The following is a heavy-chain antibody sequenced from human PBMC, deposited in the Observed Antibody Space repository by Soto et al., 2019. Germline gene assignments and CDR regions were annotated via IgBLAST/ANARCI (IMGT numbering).Heavy chain of an antibody. CDR1: GFTFSSYG. J-gene: IGHJ4*01. V-gene: IGHV3-30*18. Sequence: QVQLVESGGGVVQPGRSLRLSCAASGFTFSSYGMHWVRQAPGKGLEWVAVISYDGSNKYYADSVKGRFTISRDNSKNTLYLQSNSLRSEDTGVYYCAKIPYWGTPISRDYWGQVPWSTVS. CDR3: AKIPYWGTPISRDY. CDR2: ISYDGSNK. D-gene: IGHD3-16*01.